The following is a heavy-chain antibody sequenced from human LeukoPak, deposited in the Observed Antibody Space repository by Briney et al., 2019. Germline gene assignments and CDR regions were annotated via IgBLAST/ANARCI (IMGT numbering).Heavy chain of an antibody. CDR3: AKSLSDGYDY. CDR1: AFNFSNYR. J-gene: IGHJ4*02. D-gene: IGHD6-13*01. V-gene: IGHV3-30*18. Sequence: GGSLRLSCSASAFNFSNYRVHWVRQAPGKGLEWVAVISYDGSYKYYTDSVKGRFTISRDNSKNTLHLQMNSLRTDDTAVYYCAKSLSDGYDYWGQGTTVTVSS. CDR2: ISYDGSYK.